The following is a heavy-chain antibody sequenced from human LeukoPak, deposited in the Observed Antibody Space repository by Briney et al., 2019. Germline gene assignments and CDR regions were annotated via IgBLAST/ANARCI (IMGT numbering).Heavy chain of an antibody. V-gene: IGHV1-69*04. CDR2: IIPILGIA. D-gene: IGHD3-10*01. CDR1: GGTFSSYA. Sequence: ASVKVSCKASGGTFSSYAISWVRQAPGQGLEWMGRIIPILGIADYAQKFQGRVTITADKSTSTAYMELSSLRSEDTAVYYCARAYRRDYYGSGSYGGWFEPWGQGTLVTVSS. CDR3: ARAYRRDYYGSGSYGGWFEP. J-gene: IGHJ5*02.